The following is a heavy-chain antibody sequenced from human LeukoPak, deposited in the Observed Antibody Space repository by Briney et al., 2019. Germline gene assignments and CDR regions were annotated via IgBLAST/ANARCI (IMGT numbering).Heavy chain of an antibody. CDR1: GGTFSSYA. J-gene: IGHJ3*01. Sequence: ASVKVSCKASGGTFSSYAISWVRQAPGQGLEWMGGIIPIFGTANYAQKFQGRVTITADKSTSTAYMELSSLRSEDTAVYYCARVDSYGNISPLSYWGQGTMVTVSS. D-gene: IGHD5-18*01. V-gene: IGHV1-69*06. CDR2: IIPIFGTA. CDR3: ARVDSYGNISPLSY.